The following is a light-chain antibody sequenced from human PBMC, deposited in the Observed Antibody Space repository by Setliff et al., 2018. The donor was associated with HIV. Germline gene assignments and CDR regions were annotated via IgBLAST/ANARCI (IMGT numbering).Light chain of an antibody. CDR1: GSDVGGYNY. Sequence: QSALTQPASVSGSPGQSITISCTGTGSDVGGYNYVSWYQQHPGKAPKPIIYEVRNRPSGISNRFSGSKSGNTASLTISGLQAEDEADYYCSSYAISNTLPFGTGTKVTVL. CDR3: SSYAISNTLP. CDR2: EVR. V-gene: IGLV2-14*01. J-gene: IGLJ1*01.